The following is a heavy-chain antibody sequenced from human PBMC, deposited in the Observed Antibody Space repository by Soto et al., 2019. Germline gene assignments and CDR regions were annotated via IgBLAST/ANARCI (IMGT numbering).Heavy chain of an antibody. CDR1: GGSISSYY. V-gene: IGHV4-59*01. Sequence: QVQLQESGPGLVKPSETLSLTCTVSGGSISSYYWSWIRQPPGKGLEWIGYIYYSGSTNYNPSLKRRVRISVDTSKNQFSLKLSSVTAADTAVYYCAREGVSSSWYNYYGMDVWGQGTTVTVSS. D-gene: IGHD6-13*01. CDR3: AREGVSSSWYNYYGMDV. CDR2: IYYSGST. J-gene: IGHJ6*02.